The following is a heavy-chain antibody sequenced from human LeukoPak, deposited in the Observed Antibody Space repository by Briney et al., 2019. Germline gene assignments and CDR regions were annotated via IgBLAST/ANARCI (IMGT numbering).Heavy chain of an antibody. CDR3: ARQYSSGWFGSFWYFDL. Sequence: SETLSLTCTVSGGSISSSSYYWGWIRQPPGKGLEWIGSIYYSGSTYYNPSLKSRVTISVDTSKNQFSLKLSSVNAADTAVYYCARQYSSGWFGSFWYFDLWGRGTLVTVSS. J-gene: IGHJ2*01. D-gene: IGHD6-19*01. CDR1: GGSISSSSYY. CDR2: IYYSGST. V-gene: IGHV4-39*01.